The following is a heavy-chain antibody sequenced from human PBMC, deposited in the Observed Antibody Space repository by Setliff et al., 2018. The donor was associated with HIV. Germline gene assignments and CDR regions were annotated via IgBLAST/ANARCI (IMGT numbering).Heavy chain of an antibody. D-gene: IGHD3-22*01. J-gene: IGHJ4*02. CDR1: GYGFAGYH. CDR3: ARIPNHSSGFDY. CDR2: MNPNSGNT. V-gene: IGHV1-8*02. Sequence: ASVKVSCKASGYGFAGYHMRWVRQAPGEGLEWVGWMNPNSGNTGYARKFQGRVTMTRKTSISTAYMELRSLRSDDTAVYYCARIPNHSSGFDYWGQGTPVTVSS.